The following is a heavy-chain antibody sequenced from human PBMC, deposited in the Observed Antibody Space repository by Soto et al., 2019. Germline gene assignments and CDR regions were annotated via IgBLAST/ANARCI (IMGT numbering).Heavy chain of an antibody. CDR1: GFTFSSYS. V-gene: IGHV3-48*01. CDR2: ISSSSSTI. D-gene: IGHD3-3*01. J-gene: IGHJ6*03. Sequence: GGSLRLSCAASGFTFSSYSMNWVRQAPGKGLEWVSYISSSSSTIYYADSVKGRFTISRDNAKNSLYLQMNSLRAEDTAVYYCARGGVTIFGVVITPPDYYYYYMDVWGKGTTVTVSS. CDR3: ARGGVTIFGVVITPPDYYYYYMDV.